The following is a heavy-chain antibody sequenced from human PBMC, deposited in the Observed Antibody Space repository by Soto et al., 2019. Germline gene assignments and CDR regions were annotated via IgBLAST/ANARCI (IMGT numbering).Heavy chain of an antibody. CDR1: GFTVSSNY. CDR2: IYSGGST. D-gene: IGHD3-10*01. V-gene: IGHV3-53*01. Sequence: EVHLVESGGGLIQPGGSLRLSCAASGFTVSSNYMTWVRQAPGKGLEWVSVIYSGGSTSSADSVKGRFTISRDNSKNTLYLQMNSLRAEDTAVYYCAAGEPLHYGGQGTLVTVSS. J-gene: IGHJ4*02. CDR3: AAGEPLHY.